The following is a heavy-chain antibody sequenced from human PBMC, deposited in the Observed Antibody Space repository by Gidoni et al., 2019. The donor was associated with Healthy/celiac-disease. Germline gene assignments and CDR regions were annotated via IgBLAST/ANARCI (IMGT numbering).Heavy chain of an antibody. D-gene: IGHD3-16*02. V-gene: IGHV4-39*01. J-gene: IGHJ3*02. CDR3: ASHFMITFGGVIVRIDAFDI. CDR2: IYYSGST. Sequence: RQPPGKGLEWIGSIYYSGSTYYNPSLKSRVTISVDTSKNQFSLKLSSVTAADTAVSYCASHFMITFGGVIVRIDAFDIWGQGTMVTVSS.